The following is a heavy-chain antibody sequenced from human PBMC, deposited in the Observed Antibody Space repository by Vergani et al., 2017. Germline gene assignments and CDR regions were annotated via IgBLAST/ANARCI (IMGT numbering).Heavy chain of an antibody. Sequence: EVQLLESGGGLVQPGGSLRLSCAASGFTFDDYAMHWVRHAPGKGLEWVSGISWNSGSTGYADSVKGRFTITRDNSTNTLYLQMTSLRAEDTAVYYCAKVPLYSSSWYLTTTNWFDPWGQGTLVTVSS. V-gene: IGHV3-9*01. J-gene: IGHJ5*02. D-gene: IGHD6-13*01. CDR1: GFTFDDYA. CDR3: AKVPLYSSSWYLTTTNWFDP. CDR2: ISWNSGST.